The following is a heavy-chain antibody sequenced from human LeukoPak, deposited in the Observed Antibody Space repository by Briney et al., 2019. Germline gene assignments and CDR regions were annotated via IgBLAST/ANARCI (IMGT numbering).Heavy chain of an antibody. D-gene: IGHD3-22*01. CDR1: GFTFSSYA. CDR2: IGGSGGST. CDR3: AKDRVRDYYDSSGRYYFDY. V-gene: IGHV3-23*01. Sequence: PGGSLRLSCAASGFTFSSYAMSWVRQAPGKGLEWVSAIGGSGGSTYYADSVKGRFTISRDNSKNTLYLQMNSLRAEDTAVYYCAKDRVRDYYDSSGRYYFDYWGQGTLVTVSS. J-gene: IGHJ4*02.